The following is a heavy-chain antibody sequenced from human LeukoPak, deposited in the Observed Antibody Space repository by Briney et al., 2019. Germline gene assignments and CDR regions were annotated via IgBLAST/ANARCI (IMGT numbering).Heavy chain of an antibody. J-gene: IGHJ6*02. CDR3: ASYLDYGDYVLLGHYYGMDA. D-gene: IGHD4-17*01. CDR1: GFTFSSYG. V-gene: IGHV3-30*02. Sequence: GGSLRLSCAASGFTFSSYGMHWVRQAPGKGLEWVAFIRYDGSNKYYADSVKGRFTISRDNSKNTLYLQMNSLRAEDTAVYYCASYLDYGDYVLLGHYYGMDAWGQGTTATVSS. CDR2: IRYDGSNK.